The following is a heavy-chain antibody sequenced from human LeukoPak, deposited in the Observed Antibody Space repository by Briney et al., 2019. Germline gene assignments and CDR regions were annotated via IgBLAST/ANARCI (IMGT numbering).Heavy chain of an antibody. D-gene: IGHD4-11*01. J-gene: IGHJ3*02. CDR2: IKGDGREK. CDR3: ARDRTNDYGNDVGAFDI. V-gene: IGHV3-7*01. CDR1: GFTVSNDW. Sequence: GSLRLSCAASGFTVSNDWMSWVRQAPGKGLEWVANIKGDGREKYYVDSVKGRFTISRDNAKNSLYLQMNSLIAEDTAVYHCARDRTNDYGNDVGAFDIWGQGTMVTVSS.